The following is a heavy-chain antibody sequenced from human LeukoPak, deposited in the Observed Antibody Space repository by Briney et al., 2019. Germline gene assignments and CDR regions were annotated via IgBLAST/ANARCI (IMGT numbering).Heavy chain of an antibody. D-gene: IGHD2-2*02. V-gene: IGHV1-69*05. CDR1: RGTFSSYA. Sequence: SVKVSCKASRGTFSSYAISCGRQAPGQGLEWMGGLFPIFGTANYAQKFQGRVTITTDESTSTAYMELSSLRSEDTAVYYCATTSGCCSSTSCYSPSSPDYWGQGTLVTVSS. CDR3: ATTSGCCSSTSCYSPSSPDY. CDR2: LFPIFGTA. J-gene: IGHJ4*02.